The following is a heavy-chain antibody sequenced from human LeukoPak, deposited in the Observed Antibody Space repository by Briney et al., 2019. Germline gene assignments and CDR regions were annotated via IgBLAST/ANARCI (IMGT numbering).Heavy chain of an antibody. D-gene: IGHD6-6*01. J-gene: IGHJ5*02. CDR3: ARAERIAARSGYNWFDP. V-gene: IGHV4-59*01. Sequence: SETLSLTCTVSGGSISSYYWSWIRQPPGKGLEWIGYIYYSGSTNYNPSLKSRVTISVDTSKNQFSLKLSSVTAADTAVYSCARAERIAARSGYNWFDPWGQGTLVTVSS. CDR1: GGSISSYY. CDR2: IYYSGST.